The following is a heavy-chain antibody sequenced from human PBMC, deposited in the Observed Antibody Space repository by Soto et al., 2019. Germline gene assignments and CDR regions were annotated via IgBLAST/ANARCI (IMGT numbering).Heavy chain of an antibody. J-gene: IGHJ5*02. CDR3: ARDPGGDVSSRFDP. Sequence: EVQLVESGGGLAKLGGSLRLSCAASGFTFSIYSMNWVRQAPGKGLEWVSFISSSSSYIYYADSVKGRFTISRDNAKNSLYLQMNSLRAEDTAVYYCARDPGGDVSSRFDPWGQGTLVTVSS. CDR2: ISSSSSYI. D-gene: IGHD2-21*01. CDR1: GFTFSIYS. V-gene: IGHV3-21*01.